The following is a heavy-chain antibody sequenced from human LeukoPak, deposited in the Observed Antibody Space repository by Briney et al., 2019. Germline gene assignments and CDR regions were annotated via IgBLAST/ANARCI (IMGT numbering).Heavy chain of an antibody. J-gene: IGHJ6*04. Sequence: GGSLRLSCAASGFTFSSYEMNWGRQAPGKGLEGVSYISRSGSTIYYADSVKGRFTISRDNAKNSLYLQMNSLRAEDTAVYYCAELGITMIGGVWGKGTTVTISS. V-gene: IGHV3-48*03. CDR3: AELGITMIGGV. CDR2: ISRSGSTI. D-gene: IGHD3-10*02. CDR1: GFTFSSYE.